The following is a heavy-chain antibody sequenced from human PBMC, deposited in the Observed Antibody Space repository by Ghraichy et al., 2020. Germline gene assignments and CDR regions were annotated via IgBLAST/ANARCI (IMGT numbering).Heavy chain of an antibody. D-gene: IGHD3-9*01. CDR3: ARPYYDILTGYLHYFDY. V-gene: IGHV3-48*03. J-gene: IGHJ4*02. CDR1: GFTFSSYE. CDR2: ISSSGSTI. Sequence: GSLRLSCAASGFTFSSYEMNWVRQAPGKGLEWVSYISSSGSTIYYADSVKGRFTISRDNAKNSLYLQMNSLRAEDTAVYYCARPYYDILTGYLHYFDYWGQGTLVTVSS.